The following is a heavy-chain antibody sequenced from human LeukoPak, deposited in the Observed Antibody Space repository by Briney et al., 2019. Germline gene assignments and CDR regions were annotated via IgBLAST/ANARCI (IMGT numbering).Heavy chain of an antibody. V-gene: IGHV1-69*13. CDR3: ARGGYSYGNHDAFDI. CDR2: IIPVFGTA. Sequence: SVKVSCKASGGTFSSYAISWVRQAPGQGLEWMGGIIPVFGTANYAQKFQGRVTITADESTSTAYMELSSLRSEDTAVYYCARGGYSYGNHDAFDIWGQGTMVTVSS. D-gene: IGHD5-18*01. J-gene: IGHJ3*02. CDR1: GGTFSSYA.